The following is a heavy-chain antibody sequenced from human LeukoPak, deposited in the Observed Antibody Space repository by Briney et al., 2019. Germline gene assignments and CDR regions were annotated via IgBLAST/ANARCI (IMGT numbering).Heavy chain of an antibody. V-gene: IGHV3-7*01. CDR2: IKQDGSEK. D-gene: IGHD3-16*02. Sequence: PGGSLRLSCAASGFTFSSYWMSWVRQAPGKGLEWVANIKQDGSEKYYADSVKGRFIISRDNSKSTSNLQLNSLRAEDTAVYYCAREGDSRWGELSPWGQGTLVTVSS. CDR3: AREGDSRWGELSP. CDR1: GFTFSSYW. J-gene: IGHJ1*01.